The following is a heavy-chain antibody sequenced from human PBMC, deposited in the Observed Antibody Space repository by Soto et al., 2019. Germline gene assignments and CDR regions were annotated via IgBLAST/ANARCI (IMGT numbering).Heavy chain of an antibody. CDR3: ARAIEGDWFDP. J-gene: IGHJ5*02. CDR1: GFSLSTSGVG. D-gene: IGHD1-26*01. V-gene: IGHV2-5*01. CDR2: IYWNDDK. Sequence: SGPTLGNPTQTLTLTCTFSGFSLSTSGVGVGWIRQPPGKALEWLALIYWNDDKRYSPSLKSRLTITKDTSKNQVVLTMTNMDPVDTATYYCARAIEGDWFDPWGQGTLVTVSS.